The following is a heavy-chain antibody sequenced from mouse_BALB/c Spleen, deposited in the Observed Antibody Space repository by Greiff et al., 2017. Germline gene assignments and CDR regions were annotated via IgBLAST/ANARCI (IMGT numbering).Heavy chain of an antibody. Sequence: EVKLVESGAELVKPGASVKLSCTASGFNIKDTYMHWVKQRPEQGLEWIGRIDPANGNTKYDPKFQGKATITADTSSNTAYLQLSSLTSEDTAVYYCAPTGTDAMDYWGQGTSVTVSS. J-gene: IGHJ4*01. CDR1: GFNIKDTY. CDR3: APTGTDAMDY. V-gene: IGHV14-3*02. D-gene: IGHD4-1*02. CDR2: IDPANGNT.